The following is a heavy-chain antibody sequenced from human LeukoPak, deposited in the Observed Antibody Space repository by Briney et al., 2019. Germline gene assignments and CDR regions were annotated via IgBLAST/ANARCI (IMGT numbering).Heavy chain of an antibody. CDR1: GGSISSYY. CDR2: IYTSGST. D-gene: IGHD2-2*01. CDR3: ARSPGGGGYCSSTSCYGNWFDP. Sequence: SETLSLTCTVSGGSISSYYWSWIRQPAGKGLEWIGRIYTSGSTNYNPSLKSRVTMSVDTSKNQFSLKLSSVTAADTAVYYCARSPGGGGYCSSTSCYGNWFDPWGQGTLVTVSS. J-gene: IGHJ5*02. V-gene: IGHV4-4*07.